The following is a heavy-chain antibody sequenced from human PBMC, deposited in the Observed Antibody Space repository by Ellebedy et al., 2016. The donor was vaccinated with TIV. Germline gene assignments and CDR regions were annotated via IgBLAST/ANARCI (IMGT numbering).Heavy chain of an antibody. CDR1: GFTFSPYS. D-gene: IGHD5-18*01. J-gene: IGHJ4*02. V-gene: IGHV3-23*01. Sequence: GESLKISCAASGFTFSPYSMAWVRQAPGKGLAWVSGIVGGGAEIYADSVKGRFTISRDNSKNTVDLQMKSLRDEETAVYCWGKDRTVGNGYWVFDSWGQGTLVTVSS. CDR3: GKDRTVGNGYWVFDS. CDR2: IVGGGA.